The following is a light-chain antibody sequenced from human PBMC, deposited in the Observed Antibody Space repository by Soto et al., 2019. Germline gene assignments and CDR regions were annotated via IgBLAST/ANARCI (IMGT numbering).Light chain of an antibody. V-gene: IGLV2-14*01. CDR2: EVS. CDR3: SSYTSSSTIV. Sequence: QSALTQPASVSGSPGQSITISCNGTSSDVGGYNYVSWYQQHPGKAPKLMIYEVSNRPSGVSNRFSGSKSGNTASLTISGLQAEDEADYYCSSYTSSSTIVFGTGTKLTVL. J-gene: IGLJ1*01. CDR1: SSDVGGYNY.